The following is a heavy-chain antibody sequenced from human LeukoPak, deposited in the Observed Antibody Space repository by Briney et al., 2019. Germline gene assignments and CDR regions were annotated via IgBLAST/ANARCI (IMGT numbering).Heavy chain of an antibody. J-gene: IGHJ3*02. V-gene: IGHV4-31*03. CDR3: ARDANSGSYYLHGAFDI. Sequence: NPSETLSLTCTVSGGSISSGGYYWSWIRQHPGKGLEWIGYIYYSGSTYYNPSLKSRVTISVDTSKNQFSLKLSSVTAADTAVYYCARDANSGSYYLHGAFDIWGQGTVVTVSS. CDR2: IYYSGST. D-gene: IGHD1-26*01. CDR1: GGSISSGGYY.